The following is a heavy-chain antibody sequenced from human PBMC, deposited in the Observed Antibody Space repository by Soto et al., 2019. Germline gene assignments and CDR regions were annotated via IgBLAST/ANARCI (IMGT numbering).Heavy chain of an antibody. Sequence: SETLSLTCTVSGGSISSGDYYWSWIRQPPGKGLEWIGYIYYSGSTYYNPSLKSRVTISVDTSRNQFSLKLSSVTAADTAVYFCARDTGYGSGSYYTIYDYWGQGTLVTVSS. CDR2: IYYSGST. CDR3: ARDTGYGSGSYYTIYDY. D-gene: IGHD3-10*01. J-gene: IGHJ4*02. CDR1: GGSISSGDYY. V-gene: IGHV4-30-4*01.